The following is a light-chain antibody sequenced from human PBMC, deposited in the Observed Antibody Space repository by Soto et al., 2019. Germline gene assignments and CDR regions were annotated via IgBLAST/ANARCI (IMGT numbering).Light chain of an antibody. J-gene: IGKJ3*01. CDR1: QSISSY. CDR2: AAS. CDR3: PQSYSTLFT. Sequence: DIQMTQSPSSLSASVGDRVTITCRASQSISSYLDWYQQKPGKAPKLLIYAASSLQSGVPSRFRGSGSGTDFTLTISSLQPEDFATYYCPQSYSTLFTFGPGTKVDIK. V-gene: IGKV1-39*01.